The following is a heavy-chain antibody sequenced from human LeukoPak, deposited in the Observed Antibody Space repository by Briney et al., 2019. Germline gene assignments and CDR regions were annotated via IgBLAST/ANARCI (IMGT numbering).Heavy chain of an antibody. CDR2: IKQDGSEK. D-gene: IGHD5-12*01. Sequence: GGSLRLSCAASGFTFSSYWMSWVREAPGKGLEWVANIKQDGSEKYYVDSVKGRFTISRDNAKNSLYLQMNSLRAEDTAVYHCARARATTRSRSFDYWGQGTLVTVSS. J-gene: IGHJ4*02. CDR1: GFTFSSYW. CDR3: ARARATTRSRSFDY. V-gene: IGHV3-7*01.